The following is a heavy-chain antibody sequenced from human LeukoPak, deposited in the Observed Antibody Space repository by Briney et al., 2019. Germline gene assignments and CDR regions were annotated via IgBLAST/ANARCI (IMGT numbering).Heavy chain of an antibody. V-gene: IGHV1-18*01. CDR1: GFTFTSYG. D-gene: IGHD4-11*01. CDR3: ARITTYYYYYMDV. Sequence: ASVKVSCKASGFTFTSYGISWVRQAPGQELEWMGWISAYNGNTNYAQKLQGRVTMTTDTSTSTAYMELRSLRSDDTAVYYCARITTYYYYYMDVWGKGTTVTVSS. CDR2: ISAYNGNT. J-gene: IGHJ6*03.